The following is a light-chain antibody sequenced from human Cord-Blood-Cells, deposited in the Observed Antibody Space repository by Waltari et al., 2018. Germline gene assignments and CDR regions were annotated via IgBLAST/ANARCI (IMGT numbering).Light chain of an antibody. J-gene: IGLJ1*01. CDR1: SSDVGCSNY. CDR3: SSYTSSSTQV. CDR2: EVS. V-gene: IGLV2-14*01. Sequence: QSALTQPASVSGSPGHSIPIPCTGTSSDVGCSNYVSWYQQHPGKAPKLMIYEVSNRPSGVSNRFSGSKSGNTASLTISGLQAEDEADYYCSSYTSSSTQVFGTGTKVTVL.